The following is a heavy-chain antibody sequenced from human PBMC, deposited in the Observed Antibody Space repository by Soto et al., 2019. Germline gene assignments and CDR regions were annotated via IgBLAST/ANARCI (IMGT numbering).Heavy chain of an antibody. CDR2: IYYSGST. D-gene: IGHD2-2*01. Sequence: SETLSLTCTVSGGSISSGGYYWSWIRQHPGKGLGWIGYIYYSGSTYYNPSLKSRVTISVDTSKNQFSLKLSSVTAADTAVYYCARDRCSSTSCYVGHDAFDIWGQGTMVTVSS. CDR3: ARDRCSSTSCYVGHDAFDI. V-gene: IGHV4-31*02. CDR1: GGSISSGGYY. J-gene: IGHJ3*02.